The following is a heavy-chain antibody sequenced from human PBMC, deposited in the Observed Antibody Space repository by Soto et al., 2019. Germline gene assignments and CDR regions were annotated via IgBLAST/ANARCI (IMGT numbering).Heavy chain of an antibody. CDR2: IWYDGSNK. CDR1: GFTFSSYG. D-gene: IGHD6-13*01. V-gene: IGHV3-33*06. J-gene: IGHJ6*02. CDR3: AKTLPRYSSSWYVPPYYYGMDV. Sequence: GGSLRLSCAASGFTFSSYGMHWVRQAPGKGLEWVAVIWYDGSNKYYADYVKGRFTISRDNSKNTLYLQMNSLRAEDTAVYYCAKTLPRYSSSWYVPPYYYGMDVWGQGTTVTVSS.